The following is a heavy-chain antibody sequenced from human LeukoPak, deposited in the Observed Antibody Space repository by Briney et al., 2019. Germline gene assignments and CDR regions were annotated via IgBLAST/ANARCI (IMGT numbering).Heavy chain of an antibody. J-gene: IGHJ4*02. CDR1: GYSISSGYY. CDR3: VAGYYGRGDY. V-gene: IGHV4-38-2*01. Sequence: SETLSLTCAVSGYSISSGYYWGWIRQPPGKGLEWIGSMYHSGTTYYNPSLKSRVTISVDTSKNQFSLKLSSVTAADTAVYYAVAGYYGRGDYWGQGTLVTVSS. D-gene: IGHD3-9*01. CDR2: MYHSGTT.